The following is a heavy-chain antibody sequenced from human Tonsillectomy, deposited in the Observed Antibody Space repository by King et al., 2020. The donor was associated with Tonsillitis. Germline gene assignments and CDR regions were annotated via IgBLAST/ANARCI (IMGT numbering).Heavy chain of an antibody. Sequence: VQLVESGGGLVKPGGSLRLSCAASGFTFSNAWMSWVRQAPGKGLEWVGRIKSKTDGGTTDYAAPVKGRFTISRDDSKNTLYLQMNSLKTEDTAVYYCTTAPPPMIVEWGGGVVDYFDYWGQGTLVTVSS. J-gene: IGHJ4*02. CDR1: GFTFSNAW. CDR3: TTAPPPMIVEWGGGVVDYFDY. CDR2: IKSKTDGGTT. V-gene: IGHV3-15*01. D-gene: IGHD1-26*01.